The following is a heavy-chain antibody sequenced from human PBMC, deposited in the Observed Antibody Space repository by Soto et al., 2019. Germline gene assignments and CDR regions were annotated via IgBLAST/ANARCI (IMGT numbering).Heavy chain of an antibody. CDR3: ARGPEVVITHGAFDI. J-gene: IGHJ3*02. CDR2: IWYDGSAK. V-gene: IGHV3-33*03. CDR1: GFTFSSHG. Sequence: GGSLRLSCATSGFTFSSHGMHWVRQAPGKGLEWVALIWYDGSAKYYADSVKGRITVSRANSKNTPYLQMDSLRADDTGVYYCARGPEVVITHGAFDIWGHGTMVTVSS. D-gene: IGHD3-22*01.